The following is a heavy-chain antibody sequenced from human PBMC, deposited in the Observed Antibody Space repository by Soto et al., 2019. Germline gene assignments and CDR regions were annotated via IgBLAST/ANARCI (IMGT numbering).Heavy chain of an antibody. V-gene: IGHV5-51*01. CDR3: ARGGVSTRTFDY. CDR2: IYPSDSDT. J-gene: IGHJ4*02. CDR1: GYNCAGYW. Sequence: GGSLRISWKVAGYNCAGYWIAWVRQMPGKGLELMGIIYPSDSDTRYRPSFQGQVTISADKSISSAYLQWSSLRASDTAMYYCARGGVSTRTFDYWGQGTPVTVSS. D-gene: IGHD3-3*01.